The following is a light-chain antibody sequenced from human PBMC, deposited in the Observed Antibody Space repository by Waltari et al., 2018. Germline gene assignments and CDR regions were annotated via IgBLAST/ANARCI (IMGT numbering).Light chain of an antibody. CDR1: SSDVGGYNY. CDR3: CSNAGSYTSVV. CDR2: DVS. Sequence: QSALTQPRSVSGSPGQSVTISCTGTSSDVGGYNYVSWYQQHPGKAPKLIIFDVSNRPSGVPDRFSGSKSGNTASLTISGLRAEDEADYYCCSNAGSYTSVVFGGGTKLTVL. V-gene: IGLV2-11*02. J-gene: IGLJ2*01.